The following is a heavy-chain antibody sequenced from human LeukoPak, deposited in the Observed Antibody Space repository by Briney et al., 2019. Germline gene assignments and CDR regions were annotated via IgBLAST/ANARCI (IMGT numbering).Heavy chain of an antibody. V-gene: IGHV3-7*04. CDR1: GFTFSRYW. Sequence: GGSLRLSCAASGFTFSRYWMSWVRQAPGKGLEWVANINQDGSEKYYVDSVKGRFTISRDNAKNSLDLQMNSLRAEDTAVYYCARNYDWGQGTLVTVSS. CDR2: INQDGSEK. D-gene: IGHD3-16*01. CDR3: ARNYD. J-gene: IGHJ4*02.